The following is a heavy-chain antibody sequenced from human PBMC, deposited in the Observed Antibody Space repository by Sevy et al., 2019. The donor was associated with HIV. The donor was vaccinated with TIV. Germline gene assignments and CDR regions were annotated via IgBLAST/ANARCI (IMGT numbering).Heavy chain of an antibody. J-gene: IGHJ4*02. CDR2: IYYSGST. V-gene: IGHV4-61*01. D-gene: IGHD6-13*01. CDR3: ASRIAADAFVS. Sequence: SETLSLTCTVSGGSVISGSYYWSWIRQPPGKGLEWIGYIYYSGSTNYNPSLKSRVTISVDTSKNQFSLKLSSVTAADTAVYYCASRIAADAFVSWGQGTLVTVSS. CDR1: GGSVISGSYY.